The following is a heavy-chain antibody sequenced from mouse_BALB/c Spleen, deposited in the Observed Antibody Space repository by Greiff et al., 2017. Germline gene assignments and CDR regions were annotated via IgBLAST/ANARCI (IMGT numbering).Heavy chain of an antibody. CDR2: ISSGSSTI. CDR3: ARDYGSSGAY. J-gene: IGHJ3*01. Sequence: EVMLVESGGGLVQPGGSRKLSCAASGFTFSSFGMHWVRQAPEKGLEWVAYISSGSSTIYYADTVKGRFTISRDNPKNTLFLQMTSLRSEDTAMYYCARDYGSSGAYWGQGTLVTVSA. D-gene: IGHD1-1*01. V-gene: IGHV5-17*02. CDR1: GFTFSSFG.